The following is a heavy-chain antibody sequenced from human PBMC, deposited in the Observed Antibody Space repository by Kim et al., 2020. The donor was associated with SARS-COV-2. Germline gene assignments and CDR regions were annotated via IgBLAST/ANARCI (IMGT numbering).Heavy chain of an antibody. D-gene: IGHD1-1*01. Sequence: ASVKVSCKASGYTFTGYYMHWVRQAPGQGLEWMGWINPNSGGTNYAQKFQGRVTMTRDTSISTAYMELSRLRSDDTAVYYCARGGDYNWNSPIVDYWGQGTLVTVSS. V-gene: IGHV1-2*02. CDR1: GYTFTGYY. CDR3: ARGGDYNWNSPIVDY. CDR2: INPNSGGT. J-gene: IGHJ4*02.